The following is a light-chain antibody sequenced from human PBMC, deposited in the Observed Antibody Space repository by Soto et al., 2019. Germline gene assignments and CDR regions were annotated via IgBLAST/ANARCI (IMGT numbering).Light chain of an antibody. CDR2: DAS. Sequence: DIQMTQSPSSLSPSVGDIVTITCRASRSISDWLAWYQQKPGKAPELLIFDASNLKSGVSSRFSGSGSGTEFTLTISRLQPDDVATYYCLQYSSHSWTFGQGTKVDIK. J-gene: IGKJ1*01. CDR1: RSISDW. V-gene: IGKV1-5*01. CDR3: LQYSSHSWT.